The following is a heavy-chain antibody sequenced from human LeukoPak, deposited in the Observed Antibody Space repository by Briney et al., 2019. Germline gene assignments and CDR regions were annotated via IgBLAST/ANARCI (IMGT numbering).Heavy chain of an antibody. D-gene: IGHD3-22*01. V-gene: IGHV4-39*01. CDR3: ARRQYYYDSSGYFDY. J-gene: IGHJ4*02. CDR1: GGSISRSNYY. Sequence: SETLSLTCTVSGGSISRSNYYWGWIRQPPGKGLEWIGSVYYSGSTYYNPSLKSRVTISVDKSKNQFSLKLSSVTAADTAVYYCARRQYYYDSSGYFDYWGQGTLVTVSS. CDR2: VYYSGST.